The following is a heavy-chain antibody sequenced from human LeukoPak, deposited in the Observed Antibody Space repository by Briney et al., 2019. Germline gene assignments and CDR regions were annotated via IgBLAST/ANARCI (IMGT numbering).Heavy chain of an antibody. CDR3: ARRYDFWSGYPPPLDY. CDR1: GVSISSSSYY. CDR2: IYYSGST. J-gene: IGHJ4*02. D-gene: IGHD3-3*01. Sequence: SETLSLTCTVSGVSISSSSYYWGWIRQPPGKGLEWIGSIYYSGSTYYNPSLKSRVTISVDTSKNQFSLKLSSVTAADTAVYYCARRYDFWSGYPPPLDYWGQGTLVTVSS. V-gene: IGHV4-39*01.